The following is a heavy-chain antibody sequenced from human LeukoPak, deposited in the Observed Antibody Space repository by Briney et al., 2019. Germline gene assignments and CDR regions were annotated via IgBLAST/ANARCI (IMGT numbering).Heavy chain of an antibody. CDR3: ARPTARLGWFDP. CDR2: IYHSGST. J-gene: IGHJ5*02. CDR1: GYSISSGSY. D-gene: IGHD6-6*01. V-gene: IGHV4-38-2*02. Sequence: SETLSLTCTVSGYSISSGSYWGWIRQPPGKGLEWVGSIYHSGSTYHNPSLKSRVTISVDTSKNQFSLKLRSVTAADTAVYYCARPTARLGWFDPWGQGTLVTVSS.